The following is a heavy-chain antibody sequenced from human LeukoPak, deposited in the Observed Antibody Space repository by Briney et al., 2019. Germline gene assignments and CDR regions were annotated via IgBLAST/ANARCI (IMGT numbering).Heavy chain of an antibody. J-gene: IGHJ3*02. CDR1: GGTFSSYA. Sequence: GSSVKVSCKASGGTFSSYAISWVRQAPGQGLEWMGGIIPIFGTANYAQKFQGRVTITADESTSTAYMELSSLRSEDTAVYYCARDRVMVGANKAFDIWGQGTMVTVSS. V-gene: IGHV1-69*01. CDR2: IIPIFGTA. CDR3: ARDRVMVGANKAFDI. D-gene: IGHD1-26*01.